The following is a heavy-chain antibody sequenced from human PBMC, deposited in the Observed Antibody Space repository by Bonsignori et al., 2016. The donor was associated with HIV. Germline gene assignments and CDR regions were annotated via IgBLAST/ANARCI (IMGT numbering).Heavy chain of an antibody. D-gene: IGHD5-12*01. CDR2: VYYNGRT. V-gene: IGHV4-39*01. Sequence: QLELQESGPGLVKPSETLSLTCNVSGGSISSRTHYWGWIRQSPGKGLEWIGSVYYNGRTSYNPSLKSRVTISVDTSRNRFSLKLSSLTATDTAVYMCDENERYGAYGYFDYVGPGSPGHRL. J-gene: IGHJ4*02. CDR1: GGSISSRTHY. CDR3: DENERYGAYGYFDY.